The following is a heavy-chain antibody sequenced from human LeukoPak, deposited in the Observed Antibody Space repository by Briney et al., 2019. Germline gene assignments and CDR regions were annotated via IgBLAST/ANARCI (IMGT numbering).Heavy chain of an antibody. CDR2: ISGSGGST. CDR1: GFTFSSYD. J-gene: IGHJ3*02. V-gene: IGHV3-23*01. CDR3: AKDQYYDFAFDI. D-gene: IGHD3-22*01. Sequence: PGGSLRLSCAASGFTFSSYDMSWVRQAPGKGLEWVSAISGSGGSTYYADSVKGRFTISRDNSKNTLYLQMNSLRAEDTAVYYCAKDQYYDFAFDIWGQGTMVTVSS.